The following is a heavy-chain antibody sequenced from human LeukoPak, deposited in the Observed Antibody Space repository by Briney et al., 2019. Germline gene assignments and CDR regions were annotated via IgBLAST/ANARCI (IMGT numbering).Heavy chain of an antibody. Sequence: NPSETLSLTCTLSGGSITNTKYYCGWIRQPPGKGLEWIGSIYYTGSTSYNPSLKGRVTISVDTSKNQFSLKMTSVTAADTALYYCTRHTGYSSGQYSNYEDSWGQGTLVTVSS. CDR1: GGSITNTKYY. V-gene: IGHV4-39*01. D-gene: IGHD4-11*01. J-gene: IGHJ4*02. CDR2: IYYTGST. CDR3: TRHTGYSSGQYSNYEDS.